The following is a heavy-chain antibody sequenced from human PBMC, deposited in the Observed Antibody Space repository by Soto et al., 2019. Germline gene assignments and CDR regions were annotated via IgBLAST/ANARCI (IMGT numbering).Heavy chain of an antibody. CDR2: IILALGTP. V-gene: IGHV1-69*01. CDR1: GDSFTNYA. D-gene: IGHD2-8*01. Sequence: QVLLVQSGAEMKQPGSSVSVSCRASGDSFTNYAFTWVRQAPGQGPEWLGGIILALGTPHYSQRFQGRLTITADESSSTVYMELGSLRLDDTAVYYCVRYCTNTKCRGGYYLDLWGQGTLLTVSS. J-gene: IGHJ5*02. CDR3: VRYCTNTKCRGGYYLDL.